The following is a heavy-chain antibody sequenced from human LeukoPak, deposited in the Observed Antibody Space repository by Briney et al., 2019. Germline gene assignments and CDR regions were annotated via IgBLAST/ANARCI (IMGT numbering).Heavy chain of an antibody. V-gene: IGHV5-51*01. CDR2: IYPGDSDT. J-gene: IGHJ5*02. CDR3: ARTSGPVVPAAILPNWFDP. D-gene: IGHD2-2*02. Sequence: GEPLKISCKGSGYSFTSYWFGWLRQLPGKGLEWMGIIYPGDSDTRYSPSFQGQVTISADKSISTAYLQWTSLKASDTAMYYCARTSGPVVPAAILPNWFDPWGQGTLVTVSS. CDR1: GYSFTSYW.